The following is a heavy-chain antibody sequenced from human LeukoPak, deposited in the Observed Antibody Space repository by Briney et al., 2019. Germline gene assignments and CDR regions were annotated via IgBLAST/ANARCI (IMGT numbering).Heavy chain of an antibody. J-gene: IGHJ3*02. V-gene: IGHV3-21*01. CDR3: ARAHVTGVDAFDI. Sequence: GGSLRLSCAASGFTFSSYAMSWVRQAPGKGLEWVSSISSSSSYIYYADSVKGRFTISRDNAKNSLYLQMNSLRAEDTAVYYCARAHVTGVDAFDIWGQGTMVSVSS. CDR2: ISSSSSYI. CDR1: GFTFSSYA. D-gene: IGHD2-21*02.